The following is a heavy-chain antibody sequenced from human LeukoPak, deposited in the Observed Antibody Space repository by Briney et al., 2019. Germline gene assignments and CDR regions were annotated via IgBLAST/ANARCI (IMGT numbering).Heavy chain of an antibody. CDR2: ISSSSSYI. V-gene: IGHV3-21*01. Sequence: GLEWLSSISSSSSYIYYADSVKGLFTISRDNAKNSLYLQMNSLRAEDTAVYYCARDTAFDYWGQGTLVTVSS. D-gene: IGHD5-18*01. J-gene: IGHJ4*02. CDR3: ARDTAFDY.